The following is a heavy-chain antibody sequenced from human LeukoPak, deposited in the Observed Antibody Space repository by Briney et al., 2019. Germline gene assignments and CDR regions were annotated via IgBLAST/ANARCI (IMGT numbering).Heavy chain of an antibody. CDR2: VYHNGSA. CDR1: GYLIRSGYF. J-gene: IGHJ4*02. V-gene: IGHV4-38-2*02. Sequence: SETLSLMCSVSGYLIRSGYFWGWIRQPPGKGLEWIASVYHNGSAYYNPSLKSRASISVDTSSNQLSLTLTSVSVADTAVYHCARLSSWFVAFWGQGSQVTVSS. D-gene: IGHD6-13*01. CDR3: ARLSSWFVAF.